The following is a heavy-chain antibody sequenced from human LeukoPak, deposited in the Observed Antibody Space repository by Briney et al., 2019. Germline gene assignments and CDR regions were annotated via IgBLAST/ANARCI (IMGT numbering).Heavy chain of an antibody. V-gene: IGHV4-31*03. CDR3: ARSGADYYDSSGYYYFDY. J-gene: IGHJ4*02. Sequence: SETLSLTCTVSGGSVSSGAYYWSWIRLHPGKGLEWIGYIYYSGSTYYNPSLKSRVTISVDTSKNQFSLKLSSVTAADTAVYYCARSGADYYDSSGYYYFDYWGQGTLVTVSS. CDR2: IYYSGST. CDR1: GGSVSSGAYY. D-gene: IGHD3-22*01.